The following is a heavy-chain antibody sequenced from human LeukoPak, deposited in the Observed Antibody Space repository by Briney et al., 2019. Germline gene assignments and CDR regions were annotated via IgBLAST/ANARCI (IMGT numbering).Heavy chain of an antibody. Sequence: SVKVSYKASGGTFSSYAISWVRQAPGQGLEWMGGIIPIFGTANYAQKFQGRVTIIADESTSTAYMELSSLRSEDTAVYYCARGTYYYGSGSYWSYYYYMDVWGKGTTVTVSS. CDR1: GGTFSSYA. V-gene: IGHV1-69*13. CDR2: IIPIFGTA. J-gene: IGHJ6*03. CDR3: ARGTYYYGSGSYWSYYYYMDV. D-gene: IGHD3-10*01.